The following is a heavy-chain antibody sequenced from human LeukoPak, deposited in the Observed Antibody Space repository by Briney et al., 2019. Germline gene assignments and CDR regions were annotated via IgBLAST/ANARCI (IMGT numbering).Heavy chain of an antibody. D-gene: IGHD3-3*01. CDR3: AKDQEIFGMVAIDY. J-gene: IGHJ4*02. V-gene: IGHV3-30*02. CDR2: IRHEGSNK. CDR1: GFTFSNCG. Sequence: GGSLRLSCAASGFTFSNCGMHWVRQAPGKGLEWLTLIRHEGSNKYYADSVKGRFTISRDNSKNTLFLQMNSLRAEDTAVYYCAKDQEIFGMVAIDYWGQGTLVTVSS.